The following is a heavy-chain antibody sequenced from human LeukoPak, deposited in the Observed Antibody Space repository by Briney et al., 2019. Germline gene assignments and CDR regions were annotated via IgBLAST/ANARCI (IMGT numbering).Heavy chain of an antibody. J-gene: IGHJ4*02. CDR2: ISAYNGNT. Sequence: GASVKVSCKASGYTFTSYGISWVRQAPGQGLEWMGWISAYNGNTNYAQKLQGRVTMTTDTSTSTAYMELRSLRSDDTAVYYCARGGYDVLTGYYSEKSITSTFVYWGQGTLVTVSS. CDR3: ARGGYDVLTGYYSEKSITSTFVY. CDR1: GYTFTSYG. D-gene: IGHD3-9*01. V-gene: IGHV1-18*01.